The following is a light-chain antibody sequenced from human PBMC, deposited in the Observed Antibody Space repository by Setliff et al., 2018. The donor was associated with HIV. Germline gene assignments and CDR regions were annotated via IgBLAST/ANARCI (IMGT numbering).Light chain of an antibody. Sequence: LTQPPSASGTPGQRVTISCSGSNSNIGTNTVNWYQQLPGAAPKLLIYTNSHRPSGVPDRFSGSKSGTSASLAISGLRSEDEADYYCASWDDSLKEYVFGTGTKVTVL. CDR1: NSNIGTNT. J-gene: IGLJ1*01. V-gene: IGLV1-44*01. CDR2: TNS. CDR3: ASWDDSLKEYV.